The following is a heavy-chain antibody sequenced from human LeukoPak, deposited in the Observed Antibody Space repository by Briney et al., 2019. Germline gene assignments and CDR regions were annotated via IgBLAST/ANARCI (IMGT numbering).Heavy chain of an antibody. CDR3: ARGIVGATFDY. V-gene: IGHV3-7*03. CDR2: IQQDGSEK. D-gene: IGHD1-26*01. J-gene: IGHJ4*02. Sequence: GGSLRLSCAASGFTFTSYWMTWVRQAPGKGLEWVANIQQDGSEKNYVDSAKGRFTISRDNTKNSLYLQMNSLRAEDTALYHCARGIVGATFDYWGQGTLVTVSS. CDR1: GFTFTSYW.